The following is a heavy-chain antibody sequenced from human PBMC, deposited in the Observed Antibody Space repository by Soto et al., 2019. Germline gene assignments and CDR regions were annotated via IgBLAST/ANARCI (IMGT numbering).Heavy chain of an antibody. D-gene: IGHD4-17*01. J-gene: IGHJ4*02. Sequence: QVQLQESGPGLVKPSQTLSLTCTVSGASISSGDSYWSWIRQPPGKGLEWIGYIYYSGSTNYNPSPKSRVTMSVDTSKNQFSLKLSSVTAADTAVYYCARDSGDYVSGYWGQGTLVTVSS. V-gene: IGHV4-30-4*01. CDR1: GASISSGDSY. CDR3: ARDSGDYVSGY. CDR2: IYYSGST.